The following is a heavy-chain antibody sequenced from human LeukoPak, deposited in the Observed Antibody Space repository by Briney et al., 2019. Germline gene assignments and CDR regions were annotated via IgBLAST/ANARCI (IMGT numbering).Heavy chain of an antibody. CDR2: IIPIFGTA. J-gene: IGHJ4*02. CDR3: ARGYSSGYYSGY. CDR1: GGTFSSYA. Sequence: SVKVSCKASGGTFSSYAISWVRQAPGQGLEWMGGIIPIFGTANYARKFQGRVTITADKSTSTAYMELSSLRSEDTAVYYCARGYSSGYYSGYWGQGTLVTVSS. D-gene: IGHD3-22*01. V-gene: IGHV1-69*06.